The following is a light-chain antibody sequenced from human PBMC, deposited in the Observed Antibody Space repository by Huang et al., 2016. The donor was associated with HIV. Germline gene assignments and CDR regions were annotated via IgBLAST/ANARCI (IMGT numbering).Light chain of an antibody. V-gene: IGKV3-15*01. J-gene: IGKJ5*01. Sequence: ERVMTQSPATLSVAPGERVTLSCRASHSVSSNLAWYQQKPGQAPRLLIHGASTRATGSPARFSGSGSGTEFTLAISSLQSEDSGVYFCQQYDNWPLTFGQGTRLEIK. CDR2: GAS. CDR3: QQYDNWPLT. CDR1: HSVSSN.